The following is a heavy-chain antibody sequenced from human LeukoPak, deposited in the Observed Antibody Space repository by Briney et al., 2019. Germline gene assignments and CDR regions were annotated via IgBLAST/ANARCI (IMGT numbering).Heavy chain of an antibody. J-gene: IGHJ3*02. D-gene: IGHD3-10*01. CDR3: ARNSGDAFDI. V-gene: IGHV3-23*01. Sequence: GGSLRLSCAASRFAFSTYAMTWVRQAPGKGLEWVSSITGSGAGTSYADSVKGRFTISRDNSKSTLYLQMNGLRAEDTAVYYCARNSGDAFDIWGQGTMVTVSS. CDR2: ITGSGAGT. CDR1: RFAFSTYA.